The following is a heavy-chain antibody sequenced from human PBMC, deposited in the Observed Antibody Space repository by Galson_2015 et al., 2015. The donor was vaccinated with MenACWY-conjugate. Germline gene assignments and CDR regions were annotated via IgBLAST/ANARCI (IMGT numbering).Heavy chain of an antibody. Sequence: SLRLSCAASGFTFGSYWMHWVRQVPGKGLVWVSRIDRAGSSTTYADSVKGRFTISRDNAKNTLYLQMNGLRAEDTAVYYCARDRKEPTGSLPSNWFDPWGQGTQVIVSS. J-gene: IGHJ5*02. CDR3: ARDRKEPTGSLPSNWFDP. CDR1: GFTFGSYW. V-gene: IGHV3-74*01. CDR2: IDRAGSST. D-gene: IGHD3-9*01.